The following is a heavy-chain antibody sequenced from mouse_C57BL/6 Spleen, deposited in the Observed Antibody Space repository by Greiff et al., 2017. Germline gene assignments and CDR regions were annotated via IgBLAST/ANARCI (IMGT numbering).Heavy chain of an antibody. CDR1: GYAFSSYW. D-gene: IGHD1-1*01. J-gene: IGHJ1*03. Sequence: QVQLQQSGPELVKPGASVKISCKASGYAFSSYWMNWVKPRPGKGLEWIGRIYPGDGDTKYNGKFKGKATLTADKSSSTAYMQLSSLTSEDSAVYFWASEATLGATKYCDCWGTGTTVTVSS. CDR3: ASEATLGATKYCDC. V-gene: IGHV1-82*01. CDR2: IYPGDGDT.